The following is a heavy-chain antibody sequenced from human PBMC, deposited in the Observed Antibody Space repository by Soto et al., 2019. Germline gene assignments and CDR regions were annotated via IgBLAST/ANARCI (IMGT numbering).Heavy chain of an antibody. V-gene: IGHV5-51*01. J-gene: IGHJ6*03. D-gene: IGHD5-12*01. CDR1: GYSFTSYW. CDR3: VRFVSGYDWGLYYMDV. CDR2: IYPGDSDT. Sequence: GESLKISCKGSGYSFTSYWIGWVRQMPGKGLEWMGIIYPGDSDTRYSPSFQGQVTISADNSISTAYLQWSSLRASDIAMYYCVRFVSGYDWGLYYMDVWGKGTTVTVSS.